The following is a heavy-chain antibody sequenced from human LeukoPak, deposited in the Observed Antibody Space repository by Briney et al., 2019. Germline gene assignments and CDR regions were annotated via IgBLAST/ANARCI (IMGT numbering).Heavy chain of an antibody. V-gene: IGHV4-38-2*01. CDR3: ARVVAVAGTPYFDY. J-gene: IGHJ4*02. CDR1: GYSISSGYY. Sequence: SETLSLTCAVSGYSISSGYYWGWIRQPPGKGLEWIGSIYHSGSTYYNPSLKSRVTIPVDTSKNQFSLKLSSVTAADTAVYYCARVVAVAGTPYFDYWGQGTLVTVSS. CDR2: IYHSGST. D-gene: IGHD6-19*01.